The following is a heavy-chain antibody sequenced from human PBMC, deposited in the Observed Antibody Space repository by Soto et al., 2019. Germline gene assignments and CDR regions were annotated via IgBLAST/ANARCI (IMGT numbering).Heavy chain of an antibody. D-gene: IGHD3-10*01. CDR3: ARRNALPTNVWFGELSGYYYYMDV. J-gene: IGHJ6*03. V-gene: IGHV3-33*01. CDR2: IWYDGSNK. Sequence: GGSLRLSCAASGFTFSSYGMHWVRQAPGKGLEWVAVIWYDGSNKYYADSVKGRFTISRDNSKNTLYLQMNSLRAEDTAVYYCARRNALPTNVWFGELSGYYYYMDVWGKGTTVTVSS. CDR1: GFTFSSYG.